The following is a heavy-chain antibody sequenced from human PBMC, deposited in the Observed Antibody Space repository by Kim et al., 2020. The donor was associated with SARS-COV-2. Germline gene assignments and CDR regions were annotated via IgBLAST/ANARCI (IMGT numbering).Heavy chain of an antibody. Sequence: GGSLRLSCAASGFAFSNNGMSWVRQTPEKGLEWLSSISASGDQTYYEASVQGRFTVSRDNSKHTLYLQMNSLRTEDTAVYYCAKIGVVGLWYFDLWGRGTLVTVSS. V-gene: IGHV3-23*01. CDR2: ISASGDQT. D-gene: IGHD3-3*01. CDR1: GFAFSNNG. J-gene: IGHJ2*01. CDR3: AKIGVVGLWYFDL.